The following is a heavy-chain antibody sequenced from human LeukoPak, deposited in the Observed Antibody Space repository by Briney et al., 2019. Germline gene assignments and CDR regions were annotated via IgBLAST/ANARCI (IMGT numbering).Heavy chain of an antibody. D-gene: IGHD4-17*01. V-gene: IGHV1-2*02. Sequence: ASVKVSCRASGYAFTGYYMHWVRPAPGQGLEWMGWINPNSGGTNYAQKFQGRVTMTRDTSISTAYMELSRLRSDDTAVYYCARGASGVYTVTTSWFDPWGQGTLVTVSS. J-gene: IGHJ5*02. CDR3: ARGASGVYTVTTSWFDP. CDR2: INPNSGGT. CDR1: GYAFTGYY.